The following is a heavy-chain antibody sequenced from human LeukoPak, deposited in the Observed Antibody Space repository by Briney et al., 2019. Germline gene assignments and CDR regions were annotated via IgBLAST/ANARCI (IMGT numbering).Heavy chain of an antibody. V-gene: IGHV3-23*01. D-gene: IGHD1-1*01. J-gene: IGHJ4*02. Sequence: PGGSLRLSCAASGFTFNNYAMSWVRQAPGKGLEWVSAISDNGGDTKYADSVKGRFTISRDNSRNTLYLQMNSLRVVDTAIYYCGRDWKLDYWGQGTLVTVSS. CDR1: GFTFNNYA. CDR2: ISDNGGDT. CDR3: GRDWKLDY.